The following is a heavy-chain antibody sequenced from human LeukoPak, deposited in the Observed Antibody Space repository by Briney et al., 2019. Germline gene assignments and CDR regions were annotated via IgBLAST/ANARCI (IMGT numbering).Heavy chain of an antibody. D-gene: IGHD2-8*02. CDR1: RFTFSNCA. V-gene: IGHV3-7*01. CDR2: IKQDGSEK. Sequence: PGGSLRLSCAASRFTFSNCAMSWVRQAPGKGLEWVANIKQDGSEKRYVDPVKGRFTISRDNAKNSLYLQMNSLRAEDTAVYYCARAPATNEWRCMDYWGQGTLVTVSS. J-gene: IGHJ4*02. CDR3: ARAPATNEWRCMDY.